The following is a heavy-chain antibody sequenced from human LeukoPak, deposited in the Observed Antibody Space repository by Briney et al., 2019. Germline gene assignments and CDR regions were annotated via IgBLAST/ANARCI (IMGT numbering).Heavy chain of an antibody. CDR3: AGANGAAGTWYYFDY. V-gene: IGHV3-48*01. CDR1: GFIFNNYA. J-gene: IGHJ4*02. CDR2: ISSSSSTI. D-gene: IGHD6-13*01. Sequence: GGSLRLSCAGSGFIFNNYAMHWVRQAPGKGLEWVSYISSSSSTIYYADSVKGRFTISRDNAKNSLYLQMNSLRAEDTAVYYCAGANGAAGTWYYFDYWGQGTLVTVSS.